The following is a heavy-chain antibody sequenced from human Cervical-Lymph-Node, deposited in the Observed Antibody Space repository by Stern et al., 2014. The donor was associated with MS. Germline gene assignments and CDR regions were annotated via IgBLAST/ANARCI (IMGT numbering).Heavy chain of an antibody. CDR3: ARQTTAWASDV. Sequence: EVQLVQSGAELIRPGEALKISCKGSGYKFSIYWIAWGRQLPGKGLEWIGIIYPDDSETRYSPSSQAQVTMSADKSTSTAYLQWSSLNASDTAMYFCARQTTAWASDVWGQGTLVTVSS. CDR1: GYKFSIYW. D-gene: IGHD1-14*01. J-gene: IGHJ4*02. CDR2: IYPDDSET. V-gene: IGHV5-51*01.